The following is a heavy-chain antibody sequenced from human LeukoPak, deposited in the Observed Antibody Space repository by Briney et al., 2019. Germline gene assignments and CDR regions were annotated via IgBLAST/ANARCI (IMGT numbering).Heavy chain of an antibody. D-gene: IGHD6-13*01. J-gene: IGHJ4*02. Sequence: ASVTVSFTASVYTFTIYDINWVRQPPAQGLEWMGWMSPDSGNTGYAQKFQGRVTMTRNTSISTAYMELSSLRSEDTAVYYCARGPPESSSSDYWGQGTLVTVSS. CDR1: VYTFTIYD. V-gene: IGHV1-8*01. CDR3: ARGPPESSSSDY. CDR2: MSPDSGNT.